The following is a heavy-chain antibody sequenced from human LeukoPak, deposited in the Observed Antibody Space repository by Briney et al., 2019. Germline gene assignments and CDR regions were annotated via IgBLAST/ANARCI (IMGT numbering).Heavy chain of an antibody. J-gene: IGHJ6*02. V-gene: IGHV1-69*13. CDR2: IIPIFGTA. D-gene: IGHD3-9*01. CDR3: AGFDYYYGMDV. Sequence: SVKVSCKASGYTFTSYGISWVRQAPGQGLEWMGGIIPIFGTANYAQKFQGRVTITVDESTSTAYMELSSLRSEDTAVYYCAGFDYYYGMDVWGQGTTVTVSS. CDR1: GYTFTSYG.